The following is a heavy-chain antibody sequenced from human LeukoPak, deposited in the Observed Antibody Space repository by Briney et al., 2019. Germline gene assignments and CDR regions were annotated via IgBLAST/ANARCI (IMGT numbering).Heavy chain of an antibody. CDR3: ARDVHYDSSGYYFRNDAFDI. CDR1: GFTFSSYS. CDR2: IRSSSRYI. D-gene: IGHD3-22*01. Sequence: GGSLRLSCAASGFTFSSYSMNWVRQAPGKGLEWVSSIRSSSRYIYYGDSVKGRFTISRDNAKNSLCLQMNSLRAEDTAVYYCARDVHYDSSGYYFRNDAFDIWGQGTMVTVSS. J-gene: IGHJ3*02. V-gene: IGHV3-21*01.